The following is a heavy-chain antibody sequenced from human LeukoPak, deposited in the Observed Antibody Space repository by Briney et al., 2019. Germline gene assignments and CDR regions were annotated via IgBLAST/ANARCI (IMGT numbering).Heavy chain of an antibody. Sequence: ASVKVSCKASGYTFTSYDINWVRQATGQGLEWMGWMNPNSGNTGYAQKFQGRVTMTRNTSISTAYMELSSLRSEDTAVYYCARPSGYYYKLDAFDIWVRGTMVTVSS. D-gene: IGHD3-22*01. CDR2: MNPNSGNT. V-gene: IGHV1-8*01. CDR3: ARPSGYYYKLDAFDI. J-gene: IGHJ3*02. CDR1: GYTFTSYD.